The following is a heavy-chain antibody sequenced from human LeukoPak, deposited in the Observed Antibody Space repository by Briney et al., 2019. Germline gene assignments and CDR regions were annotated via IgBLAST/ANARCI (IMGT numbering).Heavy chain of an antibody. CDR3: ARSKRDILATIGY. Sequence: GGSLRLFCAASGFTFSDYEMNWVRQAPGKGLEWLSYISSGGYTADYADSVKGRFTISRDNAKNSVYLQMHSLRAEDTGLYYCARSKRDILATIGYWGQGTLVAVSS. CDR2: ISSGGYTA. CDR1: GFTFSDYE. D-gene: IGHD5-12*01. J-gene: IGHJ4*02. V-gene: IGHV3-48*03.